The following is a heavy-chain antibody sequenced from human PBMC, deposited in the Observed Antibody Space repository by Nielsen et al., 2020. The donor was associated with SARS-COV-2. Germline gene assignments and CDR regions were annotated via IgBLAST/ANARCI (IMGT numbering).Heavy chain of an antibody. CDR1: GFPLSSYE. CDR2: IKEDGSEK. CDR3: ARIFGGADVFDI. D-gene: IGHD2-21*02. V-gene: IGHV3-7*03. Sequence: GESLKISCAASGFPLSSYEMNWVRQAPGKGLEWVANIKEDGSEKYYVDSVKGRFTISRDDAKKSLSLQMNSLRTEDTAVYFCARIFGGADVFDIWGQGTMVTVSS. J-gene: IGHJ3*02.